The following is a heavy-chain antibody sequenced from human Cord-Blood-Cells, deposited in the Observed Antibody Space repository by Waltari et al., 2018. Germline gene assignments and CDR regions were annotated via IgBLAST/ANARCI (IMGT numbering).Heavy chain of an antibody. V-gene: IGHV4-39*01. CDR3: ARQYCSGGSCYEYFQH. J-gene: IGHJ1*01. CDR1: GGSISSSSYY. Sequence: QLQLQESGPGLVKHSETLSLTCTVPGGSISSSSYYWGWIRQPPGKGLEWIGSIYYSGSTYYNPSLKSRVTISVDTSKNQFSLKLSSVTAADTAVYYCARQYCSGGSCYEYFQHWGQGTLVTVSS. D-gene: IGHD2-15*01. CDR2: IYYSGST.